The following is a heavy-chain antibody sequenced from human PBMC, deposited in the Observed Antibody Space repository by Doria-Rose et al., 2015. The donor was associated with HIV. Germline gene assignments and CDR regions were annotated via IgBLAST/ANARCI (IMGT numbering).Heavy chain of an antibody. Sequence: VQLQESGGGLVQPGGSLRLSCAASGFTFSSYAMTWVRQAPGKGLEWVSSFSGSGASTYHADSVKGRFTISRDNSKNTLYLQMNSLRAEDTAVYYCVSYGDVGISEDWGQGTLVTVSS. CDR1: GFTFSSYA. J-gene: IGHJ4*02. V-gene: IGHV3-23*01. D-gene: IGHD4-17*01. CDR3: VSYGDVGISED. CDR2: FSGSGAST.